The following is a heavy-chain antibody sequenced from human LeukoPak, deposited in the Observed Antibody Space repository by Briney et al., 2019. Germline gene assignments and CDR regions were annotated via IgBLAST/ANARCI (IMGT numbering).Heavy chain of an antibody. Sequence: PSETLSLTCTVSGGSISSYHWSWIRQPAGKGLEWIGRIYTSGSTNYNPSLKSRVTMSVDTSKNQFSLKLSSVTAADTAVYYCARALSYYYDSSGYYYREYYYYMDVWGKGTTSPSP. V-gene: IGHV4-4*07. J-gene: IGHJ6*03. CDR1: GGSISSYH. CDR3: ARALSYYYDSSGYYYREYYYYMDV. D-gene: IGHD3-22*01. CDR2: IYTSGST.